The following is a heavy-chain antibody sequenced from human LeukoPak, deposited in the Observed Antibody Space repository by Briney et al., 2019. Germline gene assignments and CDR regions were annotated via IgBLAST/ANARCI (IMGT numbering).Heavy chain of an antibody. CDR3: AREKCYYDSSGYSEKPHFDY. CDR2: IIPIFGTA. V-gene: IGHV1-69*05. J-gene: IGHJ4*02. CDR1: GGTFSSYA. Sequence: ASVKVSCKASGGTFSSYAISWVRQAPGQGLEWMGRIIPIFGTANYAQKFQGRVTITTDESTSTAYMELSSLRSEDTAVYYCAREKCYYDSSGYSEKPHFDYWGQGTLVTVSS. D-gene: IGHD3-22*01.